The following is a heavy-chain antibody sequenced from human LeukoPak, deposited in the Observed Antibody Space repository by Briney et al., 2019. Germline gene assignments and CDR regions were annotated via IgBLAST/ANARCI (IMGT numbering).Heavy chain of an antibody. CDR1: GFTFSSYA. J-gene: IGHJ6*02. Sequence: GGPLRLSCAVSGFTFSSYAMSWARQAPGKGLEWVSAISGSGGSTYYADSVKGRFTISRDNSKNTLYLQMNSLRAEDTAVYYCAKSPDFWTPGSGMDVWGQGTTVTVSS. D-gene: IGHD3-3*01. V-gene: IGHV3-23*01. CDR2: ISGSGGST. CDR3: AKSPDFWTPGSGMDV.